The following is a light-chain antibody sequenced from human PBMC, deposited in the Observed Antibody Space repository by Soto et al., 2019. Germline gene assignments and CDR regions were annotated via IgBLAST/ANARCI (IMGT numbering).Light chain of an antibody. CDR1: QSVGTN. CDR3: QQRSNWPWT. CDR2: GAS. V-gene: IGKV3-15*01. Sequence: EIVMTQSPATLSVSPGERATLSCRASQSVGTNLVWYQHKPGQAPRPLIYGASIRATGIPARFSASGSGTEFTLTISSLQSEDSAVYYCQQRSNWPWTFGQGTKVDIK. J-gene: IGKJ1*01.